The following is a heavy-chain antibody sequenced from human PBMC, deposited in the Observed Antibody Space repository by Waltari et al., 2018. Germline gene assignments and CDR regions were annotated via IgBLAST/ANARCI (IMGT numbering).Heavy chain of an antibody. CDR1: GYTFTGYY. CDR2: INPNSGGT. J-gene: IGHJ4*02. CDR3: ARVPLYVAAVRGKGTPFDY. Sequence: QVQLVQSGAEVKKPGASVKVSCKASGYTFTGYYMHWVRQAPGQGLEWMGRINPNSGGTNYAQRFQGRVTMTRDTSISTAYMELSRLRSDDTAVYYCARVPLYVAAVRGKGTPFDYWGQGTLVTVSS. V-gene: IGHV1-2*06. D-gene: IGHD6-13*01.